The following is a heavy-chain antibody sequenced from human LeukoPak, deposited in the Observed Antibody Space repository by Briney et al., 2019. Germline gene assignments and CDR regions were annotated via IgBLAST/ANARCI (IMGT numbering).Heavy chain of an antibody. D-gene: IGHD6-13*01. CDR2: ISSSSSYI. CDR3: AKWAKQQLVRGSAFDI. CDR1: GFTFSSYS. J-gene: IGHJ3*02. V-gene: IGHV3-21*04. Sequence: GGSLRLSCEASGFTFSSYSMNWVRQAPGKGLEWVSSISSSSSYIYYADSVKGRFTISRDNSKNMLYLQMNSLRAEDTAVYYCAKWAKQQLVRGSAFDIWGQGTMVTVSS.